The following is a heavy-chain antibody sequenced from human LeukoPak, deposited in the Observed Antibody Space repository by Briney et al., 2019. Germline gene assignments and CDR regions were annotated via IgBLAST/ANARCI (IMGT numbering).Heavy chain of an antibody. Sequence: GGSLRLSCAASGFTFSSYGMHWVRQAPGKGLEWVAFIWYDGSNKYEADSVKGRFTISRDNSKNTLYLQMNSLRAEDTAVYYCARDLGATMVRGVRYYFDYWGQGTLVTVSS. D-gene: IGHD3-10*01. CDR1: GFTFSSYG. CDR3: ARDLGATMVRGVRYYFDY. CDR2: IWYDGSNK. V-gene: IGHV3-30*02. J-gene: IGHJ4*02.